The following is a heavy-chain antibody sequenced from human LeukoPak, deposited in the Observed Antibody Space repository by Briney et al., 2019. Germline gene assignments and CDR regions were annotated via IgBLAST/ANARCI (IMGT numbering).Heavy chain of an antibody. CDR3: ARNLIRGSGSYRPNWFDP. Sequence: SVKVSCKASGGTFSSYAISWVRQAPGQGLEWMGGIIPIFGTANYAQKFQGRVTITADESTSTAYMELSSLRSEDTAVYYCARNLIRGSGSYRPNWFDPWGQGTLVTVSS. CDR1: GGTFSSYA. D-gene: IGHD3-10*01. V-gene: IGHV1-69*13. CDR2: IIPIFGTA. J-gene: IGHJ5*02.